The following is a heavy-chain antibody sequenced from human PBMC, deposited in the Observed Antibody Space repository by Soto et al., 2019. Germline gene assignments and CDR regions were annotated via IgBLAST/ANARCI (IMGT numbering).Heavy chain of an antibody. CDR1: GGSFTGYY. D-gene: IGHD2-15*01. CDR2: IKDGGIT. CDR3: ARGQEGVVATH. J-gene: IGHJ4*02. Sequence: QVQLQQWGAGLLKPSETLSLTCAVNGGSFTGYYWSWVRQPPGKGLEWIGEIKDGGITNYSPSRRGRVTISADTSKRQLSLKVTSVTAADTAVYYCARGQEGVVATHWDQGSLVTVSS. V-gene: IGHV4-34*01.